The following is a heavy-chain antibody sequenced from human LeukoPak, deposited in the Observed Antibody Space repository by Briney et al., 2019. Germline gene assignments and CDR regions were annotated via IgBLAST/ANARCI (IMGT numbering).Heavy chain of an antibody. D-gene: IGHD1-20*01. CDR2: INEDGSEK. V-gene: IGHV3-7*01. CDR1: GFTFSNYW. CDR3: ARDPHDNWNDLDS. Sequence: GGSLRLSCAASGFTFSNYWMSWVRQAPGKGPEWVANINEDGSEKYSVDSVKGRFTISRDNAENSLCLQMNSLRAEDTAVYYCARDPHDNWNDLDSWGQGTLVTVSS. J-gene: IGHJ4*02.